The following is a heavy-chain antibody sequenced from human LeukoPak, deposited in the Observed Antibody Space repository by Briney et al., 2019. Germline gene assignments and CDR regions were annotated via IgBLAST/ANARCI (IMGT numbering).Heavy chain of an antibody. CDR3: ARLGYCSGGSCSKLRPYAFDI. CDR1: GYSFTSSW. CDR2: FYPGDFDT. J-gene: IGHJ3*02. D-gene: IGHD2-15*01. Sequence: GESLKISCKGSGYSFTSSWTGWLRQLPGKGLEWLGTFYPGDFDTRYSPSFQGQVTISADKSISTAYLQWSSLKASDTAMYYCARLGYCSGGSCSKLRPYAFDIWGQGTMVTVSS. V-gene: IGHV5-51*01.